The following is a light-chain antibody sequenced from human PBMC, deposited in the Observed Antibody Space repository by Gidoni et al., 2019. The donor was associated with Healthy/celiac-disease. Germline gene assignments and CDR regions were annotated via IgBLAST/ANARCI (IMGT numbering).Light chain of an antibody. CDR1: QSFSSY. Sequence: EIVLPQSPSTLSLSPGERATLSCRASQSFSSYLAWYQQKPGQAPRLLIYDAYNRATGIPARFSGSGSGTDFTLTISSIEPEDCAVYYCQQRSNWPPMCGFGQGTKLEIK. V-gene: IGKV3-11*01. CDR2: DAY. J-gene: IGKJ2*04. CDR3: QQRSNWPPMCG.